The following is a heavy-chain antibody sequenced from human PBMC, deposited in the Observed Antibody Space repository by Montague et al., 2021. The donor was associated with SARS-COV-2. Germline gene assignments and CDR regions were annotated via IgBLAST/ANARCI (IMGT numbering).Heavy chain of an antibody. Sequence: CVISGDSVSSNSATWNWVRQSPSRGLEWLGRTYYRSKWYNDYAVSVRGRVTINPDTSKNQFSLQLNSVTLEDTAMYYCTSGREGNYNVMDVWGQGTTVTVSS. CDR1: GDSVSSNSAT. CDR3: TSGREGNYNVMDV. D-gene: IGHD1-1*01. V-gene: IGHV6-1*01. J-gene: IGHJ6*02. CDR2: TYYRSKWYN.